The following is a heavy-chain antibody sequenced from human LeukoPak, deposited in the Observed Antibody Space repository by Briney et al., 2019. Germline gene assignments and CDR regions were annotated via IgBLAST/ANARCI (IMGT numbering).Heavy chain of an antibody. CDR1: GYTFTSYG. J-gene: IGHJ4*02. CDR2: ISAYNGNT. D-gene: IGHD6-13*01. Sequence: VASVKVSCKASGYTFTSYGISWVRQAPGQGLEWMGWISAYNGNTNYAQKLRGRVTMTTDTSTSTAYLELRSLRSDDTAVYYCATSPWQQLVNFDYWGQGTLVTVSS. CDR3: ATSPWQQLVNFDY. V-gene: IGHV1-18*01.